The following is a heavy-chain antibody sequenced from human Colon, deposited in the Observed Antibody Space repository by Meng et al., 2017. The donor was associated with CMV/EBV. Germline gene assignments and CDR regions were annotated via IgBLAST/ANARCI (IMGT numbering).Heavy chain of an antibody. CDR2: ISSSGSTI. D-gene: IGHD6-19*01. CDR3: ARCEGDPDRGVAGTLVDY. Sequence: GESLKISCAASGFTFSDYYMSWIRQAPGKGLEWVSYISSSGSTIYYADSVKGRFTISSDNAKNSLYLQMNSLRAEDTAVYYCARCEGDPDRGVAGTLVDYWGQGTLVTVSS. CDR1: GFTFSDYY. J-gene: IGHJ4*02. V-gene: IGHV3-11*01.